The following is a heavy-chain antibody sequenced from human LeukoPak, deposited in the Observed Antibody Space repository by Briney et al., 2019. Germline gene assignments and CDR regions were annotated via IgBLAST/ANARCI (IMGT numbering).Heavy chain of an antibody. Sequence: ASVKVSCKASGYTFTSYGISWVRQAPGQGLEWMGWISAYNGNTNYAQKLQGRVTMTTDTSTSTAYMELRSLRSDDTAVYYCARDFGYDFWRGYQDWFDPWGQGTLVTVSS. CDR1: GYTFTSYG. V-gene: IGHV1-18*01. CDR2: ISAYNGNT. J-gene: IGHJ5*02. D-gene: IGHD3-3*01. CDR3: ARDFGYDFWRGYQDWFDP.